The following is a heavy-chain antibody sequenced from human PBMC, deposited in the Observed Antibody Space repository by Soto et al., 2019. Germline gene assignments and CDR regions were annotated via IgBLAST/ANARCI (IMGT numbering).Heavy chain of an antibody. CDR1: GFTFSSYS. Sequence: GGSLRLSCAASGFTFSSYSMNWVRQAPGKGLEWVSAISGSGGSTYYADSVKGRFTISRDNSKNTLYLQMNSLKAEDTAVYYCAKDSPGYSSGWPLYGMDVWGQGTTVTVSS. D-gene: IGHD6-19*01. V-gene: IGHV3-23*01. J-gene: IGHJ6*02. CDR3: AKDSPGYSSGWPLYGMDV. CDR2: ISGSGGST.